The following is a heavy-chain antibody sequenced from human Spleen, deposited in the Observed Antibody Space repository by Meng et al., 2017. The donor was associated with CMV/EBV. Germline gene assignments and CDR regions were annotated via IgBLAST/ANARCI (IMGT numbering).Heavy chain of an antibody. Sequence: SETLSLTCAVSGASISSYYWNWIRQAPGKGLEWIGNIFYSGSTNYNPSFKSRVIISIDTSQNHFSLMVNSVTAADTAVYYCAREVTIFGMDFIEKRCDPWGQGTLVTVSS. D-gene: IGHD3-3*01. V-gene: IGHV4-59*01. CDR3: AREVTIFGMDFIEKRCDP. CDR1: GASISSYY. CDR2: IFYSGST. J-gene: IGHJ5*02.